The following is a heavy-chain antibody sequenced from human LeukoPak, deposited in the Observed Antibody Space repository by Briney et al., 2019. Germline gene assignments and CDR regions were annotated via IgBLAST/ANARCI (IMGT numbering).Heavy chain of an antibody. CDR1: RFTFTRHA. V-gene: IGHV3-23*01. Sequence: GGSLRLSCAASRFTFTRHAMSWVRQAPGKGLEWVSTTGLESVHTLCADSVQGRFTVSRDNSRNTLDLQMDNLTVDDTAIYYCVRGDDIGKHPTRAYYFDIWGQRTLVSVSS. CDR3: VRGDDIGKHPTRAYYFDI. CDR2: TGLESVHT. J-gene: IGHJ4*02. D-gene: IGHD3-10*01.